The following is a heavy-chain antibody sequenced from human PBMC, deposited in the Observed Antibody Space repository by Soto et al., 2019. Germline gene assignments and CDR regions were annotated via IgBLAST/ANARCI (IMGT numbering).Heavy chain of an antibody. CDR3: ARALRGHYGT. Sequence: GGSLRLSCEGSGFNFRNFNMIWVRQAPGKGLEWVSSVSGSSSYIYYADSVKGRFTVSRDNANNLVFLQMNGLRPEDTAMYYCARALRGHYGTWGQGTMVTVSS. J-gene: IGHJ3*01. CDR2: VSGSSSYI. CDR1: GFNFRNFN. V-gene: IGHV3-21*06. D-gene: IGHD4-17*01.